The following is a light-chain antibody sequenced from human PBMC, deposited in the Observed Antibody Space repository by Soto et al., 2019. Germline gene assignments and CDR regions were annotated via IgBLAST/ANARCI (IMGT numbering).Light chain of an antibody. J-gene: IGLJ1*01. Sequence: SGLSEEPGGSRTPRQRVTISCSGSSSNIGSNFVYWYQQLPGTAPKLLIYSNNQRPSGVPDRFSGSKSGTSASLAISGLRSEDDADYYCAAWDDSLIGYVFGTASKVTVL. CDR1: SSNIGSNF. CDR2: SNN. CDR3: AAWDDSLIGYV. V-gene: IGLV1-47*02.